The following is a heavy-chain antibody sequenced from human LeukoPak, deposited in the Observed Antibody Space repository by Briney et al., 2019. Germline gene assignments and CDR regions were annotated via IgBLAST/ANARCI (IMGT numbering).Heavy chain of an antibody. CDR1: GGSISSGYYY. CDR3: ARGKMTDAGTFLDFDP. CDR2: IFYSGST. J-gene: IGHJ5*02. D-gene: IGHD6-13*01. V-gene: IGHV4-31*03. Sequence: PSQTLSLTCIVSGGSISSGYYYWRWLRQHPGRGLEWLGYIFYSGSTYYNPSLKSRLIISADTSQNQFSLRFTSVTAADTAVYYCARGKMTDAGTFLDFDPWGQGTLVTVSS.